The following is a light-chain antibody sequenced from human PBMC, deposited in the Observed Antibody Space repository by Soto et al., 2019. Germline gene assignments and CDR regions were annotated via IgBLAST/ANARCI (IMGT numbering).Light chain of an antibody. CDR2: GAT. Sequence: ALQMTQSPSSLSASVGDRVTITCRASQDIRTELGWYQQKPGKAPKLLIYGATTLQSGVPSRFSGSGSGTDFTLTFSGLQPEDFATYYSLQDYNYPLTFGQGTKVEVK. CDR1: QDIRTE. CDR3: LQDYNYPLT. J-gene: IGKJ1*01. V-gene: IGKV1-6*01.